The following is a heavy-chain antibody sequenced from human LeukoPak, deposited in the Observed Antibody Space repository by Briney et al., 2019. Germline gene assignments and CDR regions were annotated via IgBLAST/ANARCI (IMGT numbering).Heavy chain of an antibody. D-gene: IGHD3-9*01. CDR3: ARSSILTGYSAFDY. CDR1: GGSISSGNNY. J-gene: IGHJ4*02. V-gene: IGHV4-39*01. Sequence: SETLALTCTVSGGSISSGNNYWGWIRQPPGKGLECIGTIYYSGSTYYNPSLKSRVTMSVDTSKNQFSLKLSSVTAADTAVYYCARSSILTGYSAFDYWGQGTLVTVSS. CDR2: IYYSGST.